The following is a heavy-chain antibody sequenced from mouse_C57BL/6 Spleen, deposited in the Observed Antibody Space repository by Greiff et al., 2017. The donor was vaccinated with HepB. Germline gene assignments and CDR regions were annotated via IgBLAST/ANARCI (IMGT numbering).Heavy chain of an antibody. D-gene: IGHD1-1*01. V-gene: IGHV1-76*01. CDR1: GYTFTDYY. Sequence: QVQLQQSGAELVRPGASVKLSCKASGYTFTDYYINWVKQRPGQGLEWIARIYPGSGNTYYNEKFKGKATLTAEKSSSTAYMQLSSLTSEDSAVYFCARYYYGSSYAMDYWGQGTSVTVSS. CDR3: ARYYYGSSYAMDY. CDR2: IYPGSGNT. J-gene: IGHJ4*01.